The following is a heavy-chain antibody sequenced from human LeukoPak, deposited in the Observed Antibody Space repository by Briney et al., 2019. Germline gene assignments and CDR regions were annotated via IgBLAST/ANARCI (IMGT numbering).Heavy chain of an antibody. D-gene: IGHD4-11*01. CDR1: GGSISSYY. Sequence: SETLSLTCTVSGGSISSYYCSWIRQPAGKGLEWIGRIYTSGSTNYNPSLKSRVTMSVDTSKNQCSLKLSSVTAADTAVYYCARGDDYSNYGDYGMDVWGQGTTVTVSS. CDR3: ARGDDYSNYGDYGMDV. V-gene: IGHV4-4*07. J-gene: IGHJ6*02. CDR2: IYTSGST.